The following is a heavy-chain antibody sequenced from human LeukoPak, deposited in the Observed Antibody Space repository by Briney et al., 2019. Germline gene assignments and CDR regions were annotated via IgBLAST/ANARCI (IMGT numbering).Heavy chain of an antibody. CDR2: IFGSSGSP. J-gene: IGHJ4*02. CDR3: GKTTVGYSSGQKPAWPVDY. Sequence: GSLRLSCEASGFTFGSYAMYWVRQAPGKGLEWVAGIFGSSGSPHYTAVKGRFTISRDNSQNTVYLHINSLRAEDTAVYYCGKTTVGYSSGQKPAWPVDYWGQGTLVTVSS. CDR1: GFTFGSYA. D-gene: IGHD5-18*01. V-gene: IGHV3-23*01.